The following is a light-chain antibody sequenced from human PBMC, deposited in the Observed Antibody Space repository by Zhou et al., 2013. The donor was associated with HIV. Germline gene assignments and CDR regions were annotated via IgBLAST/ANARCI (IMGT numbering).Light chain of an antibody. CDR2: DAS. CDR3: QQANSFPWT. CDR1: QDITNS. Sequence: DIQMTQSPSSLSAFVGDRVTITCQASQDITNSLNWYQHKIGKAPILLIYDASNVQTGVPSRFSGSGSGTNFSFTISSLQPDDIATYYCQQANSFPWTFGQGTKVEV. J-gene: IGKJ1*01. V-gene: IGKV1-33*01.